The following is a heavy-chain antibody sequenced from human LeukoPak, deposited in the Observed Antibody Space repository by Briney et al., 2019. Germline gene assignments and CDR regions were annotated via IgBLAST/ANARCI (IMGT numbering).Heavy chain of an antibody. CDR1: GFTFSDYY. CDR2: ISSSGSTI. D-gene: IGHD5-18*01. V-gene: IGHV3-11*01. CDR3: ASNVRDTAMVTSIWFDP. Sequence: GGSLRLSCAASGFTFSDYYMSWIRQAPGKGLEWVSYISSSGSTIYYADSVKGRFTISRDNAKNSLYLQMNSLRAEDTAVYHRASNVRDTAMVTSIWFDPWGQGTLVTVSS. J-gene: IGHJ5*02.